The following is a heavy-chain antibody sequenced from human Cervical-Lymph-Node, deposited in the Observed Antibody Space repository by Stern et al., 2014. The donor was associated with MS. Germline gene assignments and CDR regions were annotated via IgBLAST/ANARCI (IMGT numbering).Heavy chain of an antibody. J-gene: IGHJ3*02. CDR2: TWYDGIDK. Sequence: QVQLVQSGGGVVQPGRSLRLSCVASGFTFSSYGMHWVRQAPGKGLEWVALTWYDGIDKYYADSVKGRFTISRDNSKNTLYLQMNTLRAEDTSVYYCARGDYDDAFHIWGQGTMVIISS. CDR3: ARGDYDDAFHI. CDR1: GFTFSSYG. D-gene: IGHD4-17*01. V-gene: IGHV3-33*01.